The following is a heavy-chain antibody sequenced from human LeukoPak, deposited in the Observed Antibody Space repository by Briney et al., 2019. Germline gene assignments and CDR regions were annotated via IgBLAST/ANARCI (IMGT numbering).Heavy chain of an antibody. D-gene: IGHD6-13*01. CDR1: GFTFSSYG. V-gene: IGHV3-30*02. Sequence: GGSLRDSCAASGFTFSSYGMHWVGQAPGKGLEWVSFIRDDGSNKYYADSVTGRFTIYRANSKNTLYLHMNSLRDEDTAVYYCTKDRSRQQMWGSVKKWFDLWGQGTLVTAYS. CDR2: IRDDGSNK. CDR3: TKDRSRQQMWGSVKKWFDL. J-gene: IGHJ5*02.